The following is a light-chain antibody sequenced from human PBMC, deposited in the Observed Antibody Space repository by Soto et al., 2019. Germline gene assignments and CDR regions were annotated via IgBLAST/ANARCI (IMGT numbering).Light chain of an antibody. CDR2: AAS. CDR1: ESVSSK. CDR3: QQYNNWPWT. Sequence: EIVMTQSPATLSVSPGERATLSCGASESVSSKLAWYQQKPGQTPSLLIYAASTRATGIPARFSGSGSGTEFTLTISSLQSEDFAVYYCQQYNNWPWTFGQGTKVAIK. J-gene: IGKJ1*01. V-gene: IGKV3-15*01.